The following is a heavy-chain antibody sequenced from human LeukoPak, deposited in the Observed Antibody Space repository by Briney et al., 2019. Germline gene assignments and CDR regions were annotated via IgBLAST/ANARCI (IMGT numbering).Heavy chain of an antibody. CDR1: RGSLRRYY. V-gene: IGHV4-34*01. Sequence: TSETLSLTCAVLRGSLRRYYLSWIRQPPGKGLEWIGEINHSGSTNYNPSLKSRVTISVDTSKNQFSLKLSSVTAADTAVYYCAIFVYYPTPLNLFDPWGQGTLVTVSS. CDR2: INHSGST. CDR3: AIFVYYPTPLNLFDP. D-gene: IGHD3-22*01. J-gene: IGHJ5*02.